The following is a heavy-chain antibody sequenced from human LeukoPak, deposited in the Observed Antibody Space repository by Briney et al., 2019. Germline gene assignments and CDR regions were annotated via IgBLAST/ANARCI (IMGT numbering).Heavy chain of an antibody. V-gene: IGHV3-30*03. Sequence: GGSLRLSCAASGFTFRSYWMHWVRQAPGKGLEWVAVISYDGGNKYYADSVKGRFTISRDNSKNTLYLQMNSLRAEDTAVYYCARKEGWYVFDYWGQGTLVTVSS. D-gene: IGHD6-19*01. J-gene: IGHJ4*02. CDR3: ARKEGWYVFDY. CDR2: ISYDGGNK. CDR1: GFTFRSYW.